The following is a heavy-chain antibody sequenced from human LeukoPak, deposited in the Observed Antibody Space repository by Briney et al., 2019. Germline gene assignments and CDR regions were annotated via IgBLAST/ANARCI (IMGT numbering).Heavy chain of an antibody. Sequence: ASVKVSCKAPGYTFTEYYVHWLRQAPGQGLEWMGWVTLSTGNIYYAQNFQGRVTMTRDTSISIVYMQLGSLKSDDTAIYYCARDIAPSGAWWFDSWGQGTLVTVSS. J-gene: IGHJ5*01. CDR1: GYTFTEYY. D-gene: IGHD6-13*01. CDR3: ARDIAPSGAWWFDS. V-gene: IGHV1-2*02. CDR2: VTLSTGNI.